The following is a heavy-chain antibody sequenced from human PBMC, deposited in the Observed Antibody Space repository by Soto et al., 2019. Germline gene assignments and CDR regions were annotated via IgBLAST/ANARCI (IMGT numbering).Heavy chain of an antibody. V-gene: IGHV1-18*01. CDR1: GYTFTTYG. CDR2: ISGYNGHT. J-gene: IGHJ6*02. Sequence: QVQLVQSGAEVRKPGASVKVSCKASGYTFTTYGISWVRQAPGQGLEWMGWISGYNGHTKYAQKFQGRVTVTTDTSTSTVYMDLRRLRSDDTAVYYCAREGEMPYYYYGLDVWGQGTTVTVSS. CDR3: AREGEMPYYYYGLDV. D-gene: IGHD3-16*01.